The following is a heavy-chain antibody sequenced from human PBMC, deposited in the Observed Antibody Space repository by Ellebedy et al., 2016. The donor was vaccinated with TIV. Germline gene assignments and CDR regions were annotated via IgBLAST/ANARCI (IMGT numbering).Heavy chain of an antibody. CDR3: ARDRGYSGYDWSSDFDY. J-gene: IGHJ4*02. CDR1: GYTFTSYY. D-gene: IGHD5-12*01. CDR2: INPSGGST. Sequence: ASVKVSCKASGYTFTSYYMHWVRQAPGQGLEWMGIINPSGGSTNYAQKFQGRVTITADESTSTAYMELSSLRSEDTAVYYCARDRGYSGYDWSSDFDYWGQGTLVTVSS. V-gene: IGHV1-46*01.